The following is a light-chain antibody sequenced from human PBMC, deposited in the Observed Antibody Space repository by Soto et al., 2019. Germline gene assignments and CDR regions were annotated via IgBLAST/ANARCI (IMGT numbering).Light chain of an antibody. J-gene: IGKJ2*01. CDR1: QGISSY. CDR3: QQSYSTLYT. V-gene: IGKV1-39*01. CDR2: AAS. Sequence: DIQLTQSPSFLSASVGDRVTITCRASQGISSYLAWYQQKPGKAPKLLIYAASTLQGGVPSRFSGSGSGTDFTLTISSLQPEDFATYYCQQSYSTLYTFGQGTKVDIK.